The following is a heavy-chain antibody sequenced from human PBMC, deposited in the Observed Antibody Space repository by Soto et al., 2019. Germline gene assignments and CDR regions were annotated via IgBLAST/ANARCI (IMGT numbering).Heavy chain of an antibody. J-gene: IGHJ3*02. CDR3: ARLPNVGAVAAPRDGAFDI. V-gene: IGHV1-18*01. D-gene: IGHD2-15*01. CDR1: GYTLTSYG. CDR2: ISAYNGNT. Sequence: ASVKVSCKASGYTLTSYGISWVRQAPGQGLEWMGWISAYNGNTNYAQKLQGRVTMTTDTSTSTAYMELRSLRSDDTAVYYCARLPNVGAVAAPRDGAFDIWGQRTMVPVSS.